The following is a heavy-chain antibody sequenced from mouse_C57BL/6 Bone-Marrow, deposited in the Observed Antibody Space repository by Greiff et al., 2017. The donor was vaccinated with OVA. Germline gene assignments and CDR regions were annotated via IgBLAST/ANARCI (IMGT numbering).Heavy chain of an antibody. D-gene: IGHD3-1*01. CDR2: IDPSDSYT. Sequence: VQLQQPGAELVKPGASVKLSCKASGYTFTSYWMQWVKQRPGQGLEWIGEIDPSDSYTNYNQKFKGKATLTVDTSSSTAYMQLSSLTSEDSAVYYCARSRVLKSDYWGQGTTLTVSS. CDR3: ARSRVLKSDY. V-gene: IGHV1-50*01. J-gene: IGHJ2*01. CDR1: GYTFTSYW.